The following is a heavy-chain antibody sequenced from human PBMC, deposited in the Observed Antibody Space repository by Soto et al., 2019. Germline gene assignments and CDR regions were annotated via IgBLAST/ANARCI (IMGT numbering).Heavy chain of an antibody. J-gene: IGHJ5*02. D-gene: IGHD1-26*01. CDR3: AKNGGATWFDP. V-gene: IGHV3-30*18. CDR2: ISYDGSNK. CDR1: GFTFSSYG. Sequence: GGSLRLSCAASGFTFSSYGMHWVRQAPGKGLEWVAVISYDGSNKYYADSVKGRSTISRDNSKNTLYLQMNSLRAEDTAVYYCAKNGGATWFDPWGQGTLVTVSS.